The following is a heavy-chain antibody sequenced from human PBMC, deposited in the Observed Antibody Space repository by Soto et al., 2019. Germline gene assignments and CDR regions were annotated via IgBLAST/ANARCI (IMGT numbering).Heavy chain of an antibody. CDR3: VRQGYGALHGLVDV. J-gene: IGHJ6*02. CDR1: GGSISSSNW. CDR2: VNDRWGS. V-gene: IGHV4-59*08. D-gene: IGHD1-26*01. Sequence: PSETLSLTCTVSGGSISSSNWWSWIRLPPGKGLEWIGYVNDRWGSHYNPSLKSRVAISLDTSKSQFSLKMTSVTATDTAVYYCVRQGYGALHGLVDVWTQGTTVTVSS.